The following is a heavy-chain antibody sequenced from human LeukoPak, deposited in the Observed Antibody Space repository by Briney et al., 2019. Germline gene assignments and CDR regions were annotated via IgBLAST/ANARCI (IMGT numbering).Heavy chain of an antibody. V-gene: IGHV4-59*01. J-gene: IGHJ4*02. CDR2: IYYSGST. CDR1: GGSISSYY. Sequence: SGTLSLTCTVSGGSISSYYWSWIRQPPGKGLEWIGYIYYSGSTNYNPSLKSRVTISVDTSKNQFSLKLSSVTAADTAVYYCARASIAVAGLDYWGQGTLVTVSS. D-gene: IGHD6-19*01. CDR3: ARASIAVAGLDY.